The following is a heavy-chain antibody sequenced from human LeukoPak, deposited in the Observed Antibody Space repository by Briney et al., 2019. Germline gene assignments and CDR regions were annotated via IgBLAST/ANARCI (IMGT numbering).Heavy chain of an antibody. D-gene: IGHD2-15*01. V-gene: IGHV3-21*01. CDR3: ARDRRQIGYCSGGSCYVFDP. CDR1: GFTFSSYS. Sequence: GGSLRLSCAASGFTFSSYSMNWVRQAPGKGLEWVSSISSSSSYIYYADSVKGRFTIPRDNAKNSLYLQMNSLRAEDTAVYYCARDRRQIGYCSGGSCYVFDPWGQGTLVTVSS. J-gene: IGHJ5*02. CDR2: ISSSSSYI.